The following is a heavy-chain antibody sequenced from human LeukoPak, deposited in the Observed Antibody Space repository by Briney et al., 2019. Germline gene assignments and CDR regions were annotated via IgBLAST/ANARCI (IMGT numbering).Heavy chain of an antibody. CDR2: ISSSGSTI. V-gene: IGHV3-11*01. D-gene: IGHD2-2*01. CDR3: ARDRGYQLLTGWFDP. Sequence: SLRLSCAACGFTFSYYYMSWICKDPGKGLEWVSYISSSGSTIYYADSVKGRFTISRDNAKNSLYLQMNSLRAEDTAVYYCARDRGYQLLTGWFDPWGQGTLVTVSS. CDR1: GFTFSYYY. J-gene: IGHJ5*02.